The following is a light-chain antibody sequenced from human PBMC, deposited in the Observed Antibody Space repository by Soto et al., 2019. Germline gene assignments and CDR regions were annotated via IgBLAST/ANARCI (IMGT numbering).Light chain of an antibody. CDR2: GDT. Sequence: QSVLTQPPSVSGAPGQRVTISCTGSSSNIGAGYDVHWYQQVPGTAPKLLIYGDTNRPSGVTARLSGSKSGTSDSLALTGLQYDSEADYYCQSYDSSLSGSSVFGGGTQLTDL. CDR3: QSYDSSLSGSSV. J-gene: IGLJ3*02. CDR1: SSNIGAGYD. V-gene: IGLV1-40*01.